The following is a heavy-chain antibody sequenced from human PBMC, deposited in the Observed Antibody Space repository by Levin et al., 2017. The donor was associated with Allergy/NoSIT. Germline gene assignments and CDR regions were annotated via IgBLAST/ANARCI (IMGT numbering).Heavy chain of an antibody. D-gene: IGHD3-10*01. CDR2: IYYSGST. Sequence: SQTLSLTCTVSGGSISSSSYYWGWIRQPPGKGLGWIGSIYYSGSTYYNPSLKSRVTISVDTSKNQFSLKLSSVTAADTAVYYCASRRFMVRGVSHPFDYWGQGTLVTVSS. V-gene: IGHV4-39*01. CDR1: GGSISSSSYY. J-gene: IGHJ4*02. CDR3: ASRRFMVRGVSHPFDY.